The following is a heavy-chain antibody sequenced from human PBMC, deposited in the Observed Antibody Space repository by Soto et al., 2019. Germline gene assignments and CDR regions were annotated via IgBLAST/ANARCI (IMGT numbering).Heavy chain of an antibody. V-gene: IGHV3-21*01. CDR1: GFTFSSYV. J-gene: IGHJ4*02. CDR2: ISISSSYI. Sequence: PGGSLRLSCAASGFTFSSYVMSWVRQAPGKGLEWVSSISISSSYIYYADSVKGRFTISRDNAKNSLYLQMNSLRAEETAVYYCARDPKYYYDSSGSPQTPLFDYWGQGTLVTVSS. D-gene: IGHD3-22*01. CDR3: ARDPKYYYDSSGSPQTPLFDY.